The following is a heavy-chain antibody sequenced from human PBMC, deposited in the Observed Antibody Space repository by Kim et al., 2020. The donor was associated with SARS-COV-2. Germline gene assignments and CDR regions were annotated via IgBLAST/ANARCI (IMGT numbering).Heavy chain of an antibody. D-gene: IGHD1-26*01. V-gene: IGHV3-74*03. CDR3: ARGYSGTYRTDY. Sequence: GGSLRLSCAASGFTFSNYWMHWVRQAPGKGLVWVSRINSNGSITTYADSVKGRFTISRDNAKNTLYLQMNSLRDEETAVYYCARGYSGTYRTDYWGQGTLVTVSS. CDR1: GFTFSNYW. CDR2: INSNGSIT. J-gene: IGHJ4*02.